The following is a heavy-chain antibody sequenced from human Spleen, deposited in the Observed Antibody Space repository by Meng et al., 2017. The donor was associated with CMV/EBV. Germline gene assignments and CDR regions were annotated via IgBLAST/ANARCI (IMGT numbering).Heavy chain of an antibody. V-gene: IGHV4-34*01. CDR2: INHSGST. Sequence: GSLSLTCAVYGGSFSGYYWSWIRQPPGKGLEWIGEINHSGSTNYNPSLKSRVTISVDTSKNQFSLKLSSVTAADTAVYYCARAIAARGNYYYGMDVWGQGTTVTVSS. J-gene: IGHJ6*02. D-gene: IGHD6-13*01. CDR3: ARAIAARGNYYYGMDV. CDR1: GGSFSGYY.